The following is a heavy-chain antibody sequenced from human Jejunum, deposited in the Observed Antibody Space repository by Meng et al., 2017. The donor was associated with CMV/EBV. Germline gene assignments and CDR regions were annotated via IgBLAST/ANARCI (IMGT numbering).Heavy chain of an antibody. CDR2: IRHDGRST. V-gene: IGHV3-30*02. D-gene: IGHD4-11*01. J-gene: IGHJ6*02. Sequence: TFSQYWMHWVRQAPGKGLEWVATIRHDGRSTAYADSVQGRFTIPRDNSKSTLYLQMNSLGPDDTAVYYCARDALTVSPYYYGTGVWGQGTTVTVSS. CDR1: TFSQYW. CDR3: ARDALTVSPYYYGTGV.